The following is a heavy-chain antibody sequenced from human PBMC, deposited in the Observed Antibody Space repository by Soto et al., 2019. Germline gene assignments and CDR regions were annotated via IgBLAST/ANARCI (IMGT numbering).Heavy chain of an antibody. J-gene: IGHJ6*02. CDR3: ARDHIVATILGYYYGMDV. Sequence: GGSLRLSCAASGFTFSSYGMHWVRQAPGKGLEWVAVIWYDGSNKYYADSVKGRFTISRDNSKNTLYLQMNSLRAEDTAVYYCARDHIVATILGYYYGMDVWGQGTTVTVSS. CDR2: IWYDGSNK. D-gene: IGHD5-12*01. CDR1: GFTFSSYG. V-gene: IGHV3-33*01.